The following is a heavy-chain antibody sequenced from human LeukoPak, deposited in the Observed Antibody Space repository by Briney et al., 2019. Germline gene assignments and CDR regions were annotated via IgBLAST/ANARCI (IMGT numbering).Heavy chain of an antibody. J-gene: IGHJ6*02. CDR3: AKWLLFNRYYYGIDV. V-gene: IGHV4-59*04. D-gene: IGHD5-24*01. CDR2: TYYSGST. CDR1: GFTFSSSAM. Sequence: GSLRLSCAASGFTFSSSAMSWVRQPPGKGLEWIGTTYYSGSTYYNPSLKDRVTISVDTSKNQFSLRLSSVNPADTAVYYCAKWLLFNRYYYGIDVWGRGTTVTVSS.